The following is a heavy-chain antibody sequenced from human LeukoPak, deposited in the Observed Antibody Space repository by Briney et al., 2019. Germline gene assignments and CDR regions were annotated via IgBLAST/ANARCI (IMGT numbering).Heavy chain of an antibody. D-gene: IGHD5-12*01. J-gene: IGHJ4*02. Sequence: GGSLRLSCAASGFTFNNYAMSWVRQAPGKGLKWVSIISGSGGNTYYTDSVRGRFTISRDNSRNTLFLQMNSLRAEDTATYYCAKDRSSVAGYDFDHWGQGTLIIVSS. V-gene: IGHV3-23*01. CDR3: AKDRSSVAGYDFDH. CDR1: GFTFNNYA. CDR2: ISGSGGNT.